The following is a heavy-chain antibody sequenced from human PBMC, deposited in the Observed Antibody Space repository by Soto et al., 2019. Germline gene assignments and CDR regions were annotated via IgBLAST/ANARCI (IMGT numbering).Heavy chain of an antibody. CDR1: GITVNSTY. CDR2: IYIGGST. CDR3: ASNSRFETPMVY. D-gene: IGHD5-18*01. J-gene: IGHJ4*02. V-gene: IGHV3-66*01. Sequence: VSLVTGGSLRLSCAASGITVNSTYMTWVRQAPGKGPEWVSVIYIGGSTYYAESVKGRFIIFRDESERTMYLQMNSLRVEDTAVYYCASNSRFETPMVYWGQGTLVTVSS.